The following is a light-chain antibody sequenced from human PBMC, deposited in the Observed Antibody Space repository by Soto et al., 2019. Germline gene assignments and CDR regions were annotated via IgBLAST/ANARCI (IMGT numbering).Light chain of an antibody. Sequence: DIQLTQSPSFLSASVGDRVTITCRASQGIRNYLAWYQQKPRRAPKLLMYIASTLQTGVPSRFTGSQSGTEFTLTITSLQPEDFATYYCQQVNNYPITFGQGTRLEIK. CDR1: QGIRNY. J-gene: IGKJ5*01. CDR3: QQVNNYPIT. V-gene: IGKV1-9*01. CDR2: IAS.